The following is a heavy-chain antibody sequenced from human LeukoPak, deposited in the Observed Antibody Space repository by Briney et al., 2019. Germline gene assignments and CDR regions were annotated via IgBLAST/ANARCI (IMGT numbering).Heavy chain of an antibody. CDR1: GYTFTSYD. CDR2: MNPNSGNT. V-gene: IGHV1-8*01. D-gene: IGHD2-2*01. J-gene: IGHJ4*02. CDR3: ARVEVVPAANFDY. Sequence: ASVKVSCKASGYTFTSYDINWVRQATGQGLEWMGWMNPNSGNTGYAQKFQGRVTMTRNTSISTAYMELSSLRSGDTAVYYCARVEVVPAANFDYWGQGTLVTVSS.